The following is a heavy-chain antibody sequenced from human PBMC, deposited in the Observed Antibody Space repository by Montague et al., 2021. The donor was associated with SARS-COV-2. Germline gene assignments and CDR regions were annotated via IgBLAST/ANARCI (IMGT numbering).Heavy chain of an antibody. Sequence: FLRLSCAASGFPVSTNYVSWVRQAPGKGLEWVAVLYGGDNSNYTDSVKGRFTISRDNSKNTLYLQMKSLRAEDTALYYCARSIGGFDPWGQGTLVTVSS. D-gene: IGHD3-16*01. V-gene: IGHV3-66*01. CDR3: ARSIGGFDP. CDR2: LYGGDNS. CDR1: GFPVSTNY. J-gene: IGHJ5*02.